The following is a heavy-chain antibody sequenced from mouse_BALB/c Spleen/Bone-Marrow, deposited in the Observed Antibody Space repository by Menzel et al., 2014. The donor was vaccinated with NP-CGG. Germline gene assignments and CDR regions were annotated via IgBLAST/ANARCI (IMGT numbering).Heavy chain of an antibody. J-gene: IGHJ3*01. CDR3: ASYYYGSSSFAY. D-gene: IGHD1-1*01. Sequence: EVQLQQSGAELVKPGASVKLSCTASGFNIKDTYMHWVKQRPEQGLEWIGRIDPANGNTKYDPKFQGKATITADTSSNTAYLQLSSLTSEDTVVYYCASYYYGSSSFAYWGQGTLVTVSA. CDR2: IDPANGNT. CDR1: GFNIKDTY. V-gene: IGHV14-3*02.